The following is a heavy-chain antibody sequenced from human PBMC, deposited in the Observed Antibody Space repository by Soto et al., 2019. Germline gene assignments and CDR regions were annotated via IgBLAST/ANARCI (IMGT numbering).Heavy chain of an antibody. V-gene: IGHV3-33*01. CDR1: GFTFSSYG. Sequence: QVQLVESGGGVVQPGRSLRLSCAASGFTFSSYGMHWVRQAPGKGLEWVAVIWYDGSNKYYADSVKGRFTISRDNSKNTLYLQMNSLRAEDTAVYYCARDSSSSWGAFDIWGQGTMVTVSS. CDR3: ARDSSSSWGAFDI. D-gene: IGHD6-6*01. J-gene: IGHJ3*02. CDR2: IWYDGSNK.